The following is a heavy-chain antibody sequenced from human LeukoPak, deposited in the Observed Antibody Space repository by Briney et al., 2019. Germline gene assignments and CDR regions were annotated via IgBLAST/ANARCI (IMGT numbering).Heavy chain of an antibody. D-gene: IGHD1-1*01. Sequence: GGSLRLSCEASGFNFNRFEMNWVRQAPGKELEWISYIADSGGYSSYADSVKGRFTASRDNAENSMYLQMNSLRVEDTAVYFCVRGYSSGAHFDCWGQGALVIVSS. CDR3: VRGYSSGAHFDC. CDR1: GFNFNRFE. J-gene: IGHJ4*02. V-gene: IGHV3-48*03. CDR2: IADSGGYS.